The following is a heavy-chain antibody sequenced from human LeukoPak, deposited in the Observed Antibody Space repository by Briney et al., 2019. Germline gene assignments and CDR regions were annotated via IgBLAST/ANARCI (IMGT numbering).Heavy chain of an antibody. CDR1: GFTVSSNY. CDR3: ARIGTTFAFDI. Sequence: GGSLRLSCAASGFTVSSNYMNWVRQAPGKGLEWVSLIYSGASTYYADSVKGRFTISRHNSRNTLYLQMNSLRAEDTAVYYCARIGTTFAFDIWGQGTMATVSS. V-gene: IGHV3-53*04. CDR2: IYSGAST. J-gene: IGHJ3*02. D-gene: IGHD4-17*01.